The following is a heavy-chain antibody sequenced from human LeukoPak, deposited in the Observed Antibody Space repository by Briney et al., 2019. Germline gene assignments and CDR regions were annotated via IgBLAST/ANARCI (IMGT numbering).Heavy chain of an antibody. CDR3: AREDYDFWSGYSYYFDY. Sequence: PGGSLRLSCAASGFTFSSYAMTWVRQAPGKGLEWVSAISGSGGSTYYADSVKGRFTISRDNSKNTLYLQMNSLRAEDTAVYYCAREDYDFWSGYSYYFDYWGQGTLVTVSS. J-gene: IGHJ4*02. CDR2: ISGSGGST. CDR1: GFTFSSYA. D-gene: IGHD3-3*01. V-gene: IGHV3-23*01.